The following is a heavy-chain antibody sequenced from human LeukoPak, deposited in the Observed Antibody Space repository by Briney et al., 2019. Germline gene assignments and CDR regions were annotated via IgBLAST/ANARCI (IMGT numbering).Heavy chain of an antibody. D-gene: IGHD3-22*01. CDR3: ARGGVDYDSIGLIDS. Sequence: SETLSLSCTVSGGSISSYYWSWIRQPPGKGLEWIGYIYYSGSTNYNPSLKSRVTISVDTSKNQFSLKLSSVTAADTAVYYCARGGVDYDSIGLIDSWGQGTLVTVPS. J-gene: IGHJ4*02. V-gene: IGHV4-59*01. CDR2: IYYSGST. CDR1: GGSISSYY.